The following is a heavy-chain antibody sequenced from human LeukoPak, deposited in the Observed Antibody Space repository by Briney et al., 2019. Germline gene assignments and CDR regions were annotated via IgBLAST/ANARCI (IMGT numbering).Heavy chain of an antibody. CDR1: GFTFSRYG. CDR2: IRYDGSNK. J-gene: IGHJ3*02. V-gene: IGHV3-30*02. Sequence: GGSLRLSCAASGFTFSRYGMHWVRQAPGKGLEWVAFIRYDGSNKYYADSVKGRFTISRDNSKNTLYLQMNSLRAEDTAVYYCAKDVVGIVVVIGAFDIWGQGTMVTVSS. D-gene: IGHD3-22*01. CDR3: AKDVVGIVVVIGAFDI.